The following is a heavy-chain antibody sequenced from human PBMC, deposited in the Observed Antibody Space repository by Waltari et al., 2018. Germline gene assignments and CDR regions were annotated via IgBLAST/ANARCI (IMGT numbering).Heavy chain of an antibody. Sequence: EVQLVESGGGLVQPGGSLRLPCAVPGFKFSDCRINWVHQAPGKGLEWGSYMWTTSNTIHYADAVKGRFTISRDNAKSSLYLQMSSLRVEDTAVYYCVRDSDYAFDFWGPGTMVTVSS. CDR2: MWTTSNTI. J-gene: IGHJ3*01. CDR1: GFKFSDCR. V-gene: IGHV3-48*01. CDR3: VRDSDYAFDF.